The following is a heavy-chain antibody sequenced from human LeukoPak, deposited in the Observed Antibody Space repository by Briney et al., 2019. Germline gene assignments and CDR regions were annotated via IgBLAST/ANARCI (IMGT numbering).Heavy chain of an antibody. D-gene: IGHD2-2*01. J-gene: IGHJ5*02. CDR3: ARSGGRYCSSTSCYPRSLLGFDP. Sequence: SETLSLTCAVYGGSFSGYYWSWIRQPPGKGLEWIGEINHSGSTNYNPSLKSRVTISVDTSKNQFSLKLSSVTAADTAVYYCARSGGRYCSSTSCYPRSLLGFDPWGQGTLVTVSS. V-gene: IGHV4-34*01. CDR1: GGSFSGYY. CDR2: INHSGST.